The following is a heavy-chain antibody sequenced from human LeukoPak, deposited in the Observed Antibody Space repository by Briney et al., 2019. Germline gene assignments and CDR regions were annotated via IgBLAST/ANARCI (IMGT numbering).Heavy chain of an antibody. J-gene: IGHJ4*02. V-gene: IGHV3-11*01. D-gene: IGHD3-10*01. CDR2: ISSSGSTI. CDR1: GFTFSDYY. CDR3: AGDRSRGPGSGSYYDY. Sequence: GGSLRLSCAASGFTFSDYYMSWIRQAPGKGLEWVSYISSSGSTIYYADSVKGRFTISRDNAKNSLYLQMNSLRAEDTAVYYCAGDRSRGPGSGSYYDYWGQGTLVTVSS.